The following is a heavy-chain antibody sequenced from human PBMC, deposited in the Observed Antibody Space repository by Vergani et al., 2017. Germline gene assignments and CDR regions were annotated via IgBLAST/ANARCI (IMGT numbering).Heavy chain of an antibody. CDR3: TRHGRSGWAGYFQH. J-gene: IGHJ1*01. Sequence: QLQLQESCPGLVKPSETLSLTFTVSGVSIGSNSYYWGWIRQPPGKGLEWIGTIYYTGTTYYNEAHKSRLTISVDTSKNQFSLNLTSVTAADTAVYYCTRHGRSGWAGYFQHWGQGTLVTASS. CDR2: IYYTGTT. CDR1: GVSIGSNSYY. V-gene: IGHV4-39*01. D-gene: IGHD6-19*01.